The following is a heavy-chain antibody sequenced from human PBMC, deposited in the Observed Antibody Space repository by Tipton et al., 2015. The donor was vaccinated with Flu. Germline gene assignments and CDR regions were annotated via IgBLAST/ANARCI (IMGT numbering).Heavy chain of an antibody. CDR1: GGSISSSSYY. J-gene: IGHJ3*02. D-gene: IGHD2-15*01. V-gene: IGHV4-39*07. Sequence: TLSLTCTVSGGSISSSSYYWGWIRQPPGKGLEWIGSIYYSGSTYYNPSLKSRVTIPVDTSKNQFSLKLSSVTAADTAVYYCARDDYCSGGSCPVGAFDIWGQGTMVTVSS. CDR2: IYYSGST. CDR3: ARDDYCSGGSCPVGAFDI.